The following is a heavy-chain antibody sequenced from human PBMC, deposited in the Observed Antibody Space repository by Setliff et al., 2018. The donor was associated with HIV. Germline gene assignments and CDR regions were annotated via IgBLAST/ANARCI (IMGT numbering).Heavy chain of an antibody. CDR1: GYNFENYA. CDR3: ATSVATFDSVDY. V-gene: IGHV1-8*02. Sequence: ASVKVSCKTSGYNFENYAINWVRQAPGQGLEWMGWMNPNSGNTGYAQKFQGRVTMTRNTSISTAYMELSSLRSEDTAVYYCATSVATFDSVDYWGQGTLVTVSS. CDR2: MNPNSGNT. J-gene: IGHJ4*02. D-gene: IGHD1-26*01.